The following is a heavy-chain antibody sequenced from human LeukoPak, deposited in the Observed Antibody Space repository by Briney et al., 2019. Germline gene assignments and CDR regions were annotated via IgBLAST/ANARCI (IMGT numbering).Heavy chain of an antibody. CDR3: AKDLAYYDSSGDYYPAFDI. D-gene: IGHD3-22*01. Sequence: GRSLRLSCAVSGFTFGDYGMHWVRQAPGKGLEWLAVLSYDGTNKYYADSVKGRFTISRDNSENTLNLQMHSLRAEDTALYYCAKDLAYYDSSGDYYPAFDIWGQGTMATVSS. CDR2: LSYDGTNK. V-gene: IGHV3-30*18. CDR1: GFTFGDYG. J-gene: IGHJ3*02.